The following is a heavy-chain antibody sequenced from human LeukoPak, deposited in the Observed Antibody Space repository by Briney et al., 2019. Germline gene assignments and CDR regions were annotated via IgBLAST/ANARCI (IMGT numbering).Heavy chain of an antibody. V-gene: IGHV3-53*01. CDR3: ASTYSGYGPTGYGMDV. CDR2: IYSGGST. Sequence: GGSLRLSCAASGFTVSSNYMSWVRQAPGKGLEWVSVIYSGGSTYYADSVKGRFTISRDNSKNTLYLQMSSLRAEDTAVYYCASTYSGYGPTGYGMDVWGQGTTVTVSS. D-gene: IGHD5-12*01. CDR1: GFTVSSNY. J-gene: IGHJ6*02.